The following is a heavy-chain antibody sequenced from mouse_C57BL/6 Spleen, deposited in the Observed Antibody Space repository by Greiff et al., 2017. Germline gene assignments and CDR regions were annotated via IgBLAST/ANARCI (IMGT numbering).Heavy chain of an antibody. V-gene: IGHV1-76*01. CDR1: GYTFTDYY. CDR3: ASFIWAY. Sequence: QVQLQQPGAELVRPGASVKLSCKASGYTFTDYYINWVKQRPGQGLEWIARIYPGSGNTYYNEKFKGKATLTAEKSSSTAYMQLSSLTSEDSAVYFCASFIWAYWGQGTMVSVSA. D-gene: IGHD1-2*01. J-gene: IGHJ3*01. CDR2: IYPGSGNT.